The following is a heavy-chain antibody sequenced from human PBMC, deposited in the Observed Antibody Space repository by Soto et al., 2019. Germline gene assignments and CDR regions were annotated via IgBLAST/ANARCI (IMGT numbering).Heavy chain of an antibody. Sequence: SETLSLTCPVSGASLDDFYWSWIRQPPGKAPEWIAYISDSGSANYNPSLRSRVIISVDTSNNQFSLKLTSVTAADTAVYYCARDGYNSYYFDFWGQGTLVTVSS. D-gene: IGHD5-12*01. CDR2: ISDSGSA. J-gene: IGHJ4*02. V-gene: IGHV4-59*01. CDR3: ARDGYNSYYFDF. CDR1: GASLDDFY.